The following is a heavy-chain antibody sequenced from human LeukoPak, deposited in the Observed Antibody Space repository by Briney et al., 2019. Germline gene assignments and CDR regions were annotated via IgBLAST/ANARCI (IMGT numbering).Heavy chain of an antibody. CDR3: ATQLRGGYKGRSRNY. CDR1: GYTFTSYG. CDR2: ISAYNGNT. V-gene: IGHV1-18*01. D-gene: IGHD5-24*01. Sequence: GASVKVSCKASGYTFTSYGISWVRQAPGHGLEWMGWISAYNGNTNYAQKLQGRVTMTTDTSTSTAYMELRSLRSDDTAVYYCATQLRGGYKGRSRNYWGQGTLVTVSS. J-gene: IGHJ4*02.